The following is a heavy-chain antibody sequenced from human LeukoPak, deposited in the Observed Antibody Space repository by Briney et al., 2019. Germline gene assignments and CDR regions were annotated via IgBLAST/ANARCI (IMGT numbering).Heavy chain of an antibody. CDR1: GGSISSYY. V-gene: IGHV4-59*08. Sequence: SETLSLTCTVSGGSISSYYWSWIRQPPGKGLEWIRYIYYSGSTNYNPSLKSRVTISVDTSKNQFSLKLSSVTAADTAVYYCARAPYYYDSSGYYYNVWGKGTTVTVFS. CDR2: IYYSGST. J-gene: IGHJ6*04. CDR3: ARAPYYYDSSGYYYNV. D-gene: IGHD3-22*01.